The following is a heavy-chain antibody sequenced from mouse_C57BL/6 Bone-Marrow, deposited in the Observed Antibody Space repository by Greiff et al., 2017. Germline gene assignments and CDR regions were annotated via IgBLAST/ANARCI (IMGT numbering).Heavy chain of an antibody. V-gene: IGHV1-64*01. J-gene: IGHJ4*01. CDR2: MHPNGGSP. CDR3: ARSYDCDDYTIDY. Sequence: QVQLQQPGAELVKPGASVKLSCKASGYTFTNYWMHWVKQRPGQGLEWIGMMHPNGGSPDYNEKFKSEATLSVDKSSRTAYMELSSLTSEDSAVYSCARSYDCDDYTIDYWGQGTSVTVSS. D-gene: IGHD2-4*01. CDR1: GYTFTNYW.